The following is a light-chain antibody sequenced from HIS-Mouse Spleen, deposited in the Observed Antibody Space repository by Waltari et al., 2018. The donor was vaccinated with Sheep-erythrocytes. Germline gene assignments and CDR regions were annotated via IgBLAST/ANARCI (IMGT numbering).Light chain of an antibody. CDR3: QAWDSSTVV. V-gene: IGLV3-1*01. CDR1: KLGDKY. J-gene: IGLJ2*01. CDR2: QDS. Sequence: SYELTQPPSVSVSPGQTASITCSGDKLGDKYACWYQQKPGQSPVLVISQDSKRPSGSPERFSGSNSGNTATLTLSGTQAMDEADYYCQAWDSSTVVFGGGTKLTVL.